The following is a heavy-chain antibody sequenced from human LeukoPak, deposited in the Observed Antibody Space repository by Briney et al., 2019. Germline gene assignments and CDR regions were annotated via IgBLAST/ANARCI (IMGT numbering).Heavy chain of an antibody. CDR1: GFTFSSYG. D-gene: IGHD1-1*01. J-gene: IGHJ6*02. V-gene: IGHV3-30*03. CDR2: ISYDGSNK. CDR3: ARALFPYNWNELYYYYGMDV. Sequence: GGSLRLSCAASGFTFSSYGMHWVRQAPGKGLEWVAVISYDGSNKYYADSVKGRFTISRDNSKNTLYLQMNSLRAEDTAVYYCARALFPYNWNELYYYYGMDVWGQGTTVTVSS.